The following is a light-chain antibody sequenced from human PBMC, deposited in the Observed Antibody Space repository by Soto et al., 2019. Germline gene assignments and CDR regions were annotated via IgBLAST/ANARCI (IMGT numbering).Light chain of an antibody. V-gene: IGLV2-14*01. Sequence: QSVLTQPASVSGSPGQSITISCTGTSSDVGGYNYVSWYQQHPGKAPKLMIYDVSNRPSGVSNRFSGSKSGNTASLTISGLQAEDEADYYCSSYTSSSTSYVVFGGGTQLTAL. CDR3: SSYTSSSTSYVV. J-gene: IGLJ2*01. CDR1: SSDVGGYNY. CDR2: DVS.